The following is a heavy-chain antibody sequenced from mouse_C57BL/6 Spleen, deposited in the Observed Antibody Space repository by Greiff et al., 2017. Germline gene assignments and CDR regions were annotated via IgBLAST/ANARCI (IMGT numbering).Heavy chain of an antibody. V-gene: IGHV1-82*01. Sequence: QVQLQQSGPELVKPGASVKISCKASGYAFSSSWMNWVKQRPGKGLEWIGRIYPGDGDTNYNGKFKGKATLTADKSSSTAYMQLSSLTSEDSAVYFCARIRVGAYWGQGTLVTVSA. CDR2: IYPGDGDT. J-gene: IGHJ3*01. CDR1: GYAFSSSW. CDR3: ARIRVGAY.